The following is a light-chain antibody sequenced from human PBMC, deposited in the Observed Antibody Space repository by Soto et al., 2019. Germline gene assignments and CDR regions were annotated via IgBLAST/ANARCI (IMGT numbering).Light chain of an antibody. J-gene: IGKJ4*01. CDR3: QQYDNLPLT. Sequence: DIPMTQSPSTLSASVGDRVTITCRASQSISSWLAWYQQKPGKAPKLLIYDASNLETGVPSRFSGSGSGTDFTFTISSLQPEDIATYYCQQYDNLPLTFGGGTKVEIK. CDR2: DAS. CDR1: QSISSW. V-gene: IGKV1-33*01.